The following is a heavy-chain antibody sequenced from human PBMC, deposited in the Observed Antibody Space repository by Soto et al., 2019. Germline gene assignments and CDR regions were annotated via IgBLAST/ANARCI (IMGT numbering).Heavy chain of an antibody. J-gene: IGHJ4*02. D-gene: IGHD3-22*01. CDR3: AKDTSYYYDSSGYPDY. CDR1: GFTFSSYG. V-gene: IGHV3-30*18. CDR2: ISYDGSNK. Sequence: QVQLGESGGGVVQPGRSLRLSCAASGFTFSSYGMHWVRQAPGKGLELVAVISYDGSNKYYADSVKGRFTISRDNSKNTLYLQMNSLRAEDTAVYYCAKDTSYYYDSSGYPDYWGQGTLVTVSS.